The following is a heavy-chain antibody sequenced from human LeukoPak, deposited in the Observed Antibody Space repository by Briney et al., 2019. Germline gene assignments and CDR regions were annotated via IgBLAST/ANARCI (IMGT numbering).Heavy chain of an antibody. CDR3: ARGMAAAYDYNWFDP. V-gene: IGHV4-4*07. CDR2: INASGST. D-gene: IGHD5-12*01. Sequence: SETLSLTCSVSGGSISSDYWSWIRQPAGKGLEWIGRINASGSTRYSPSLKSRVTMSADTSKNQFTLKMNSVTAADTAVYFCARGMAAAYDYNWFDPWGQGTLVTVSS. J-gene: IGHJ5*02. CDR1: GGSISSDY.